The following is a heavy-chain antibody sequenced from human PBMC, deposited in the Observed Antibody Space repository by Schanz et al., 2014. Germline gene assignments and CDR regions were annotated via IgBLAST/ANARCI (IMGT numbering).Heavy chain of an antibody. Sequence: QVQLVQSGAEVKKPGSSVRVSCKASGGTFSRLTFSWVRQAPGQGLEWMGRVIPILGVTHYAQKFQGRVTITADKSTTTAYMELNSLNSDDTAVYYCATRDYADSVSWGQGTLVTVSS. D-gene: IGHD4-17*01. CDR2: VIPILGVT. J-gene: IGHJ5*02. CDR1: GGTFSRLT. CDR3: ATRDYADSVS. V-gene: IGHV1-69*02.